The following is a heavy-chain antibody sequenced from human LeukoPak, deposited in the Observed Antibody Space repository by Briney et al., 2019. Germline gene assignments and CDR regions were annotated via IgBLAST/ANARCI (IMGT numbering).Heavy chain of an antibody. CDR2: INGGGDAT. CDR1: GFTFNNNA. D-gene: IGHD6-13*01. J-gene: IGHJ4*02. V-gene: IGHV3-23*01. CDR3: AKGGMTTAGAIDY. Sequence: GGSLRLSCTASGFTFNNNAMSWVRQAPGKGLERVSAINGGGDATEYTDSVKGRFTISRDNSKNTLYLQMNSLRAEDTAVYYCAKGGMTTAGAIDYWGQGTQVTVSS.